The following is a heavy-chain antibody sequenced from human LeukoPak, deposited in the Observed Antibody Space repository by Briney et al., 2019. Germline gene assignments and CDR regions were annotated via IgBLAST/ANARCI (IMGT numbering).Heavy chain of an antibody. CDR2: IKRDGSEK. J-gene: IGHJ1*01. D-gene: IGHD3-22*01. CDR1: GLTFSSFW. CDR3: ARGEYYYDGGY. Sequence: GGSLRLSCAAPGLTFSSFWMSWVRQAPGKGLEWVANIKRDGSEKYYVDSVKGRFTISRDNAKNSLYLQMNSLRVEDTAVYYCARGEYYYDGGYWGQGTLVTVSS. V-gene: IGHV3-7*04.